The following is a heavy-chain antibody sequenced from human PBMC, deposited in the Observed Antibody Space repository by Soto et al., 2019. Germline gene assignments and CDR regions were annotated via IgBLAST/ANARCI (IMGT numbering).Heavy chain of an antibody. CDR1: GYTFTSYA. J-gene: IGHJ4*02. Sequence: ASVKVSCKASGYTFTSYAMHWVRQAPGQRLEWMGWINAGNGNTKYTQKFQGRVTITRDTSTSTAYMELSSLRSEDTAVYYCARDPSIAVAGTAYFDYWGQGTLVTVSS. CDR2: INAGNGNT. D-gene: IGHD6-19*01. V-gene: IGHV1-3*01. CDR3: ARDPSIAVAGTAYFDY.